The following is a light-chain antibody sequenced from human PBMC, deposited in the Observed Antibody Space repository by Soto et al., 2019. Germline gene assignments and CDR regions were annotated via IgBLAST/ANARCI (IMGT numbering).Light chain of an antibody. CDR3: QQFNTYS. Sequence: DTQMTQSPATLSASVGDRVTITCRASQSIRGWVAWYQQKPGQAPNLLIYKATSLKRGVPSRFRGSGSGTEFTLTISSLQPDDFATYYCQQFNTYSFGGGTKVDIK. CDR2: KAT. J-gene: IGKJ4*01. CDR1: QSIRGW. V-gene: IGKV1-5*03.